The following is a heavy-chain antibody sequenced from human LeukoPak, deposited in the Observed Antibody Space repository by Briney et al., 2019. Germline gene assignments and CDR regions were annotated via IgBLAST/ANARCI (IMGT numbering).Heavy chain of an antibody. Sequence: ASVKVSFKASGYTFTGYYMHWVRQAPGQGLEWMGWINPNSGGTNYAQKFQGRVTMTRDTSISTAYMELSRLRSDDTAVYYCARDIVVVPAADDYWGQGTLVTVSS. J-gene: IGHJ4*02. CDR2: INPNSGGT. CDR1: GYTFTGYY. D-gene: IGHD2-2*01. V-gene: IGHV1-2*02. CDR3: ARDIVVVPAADDY.